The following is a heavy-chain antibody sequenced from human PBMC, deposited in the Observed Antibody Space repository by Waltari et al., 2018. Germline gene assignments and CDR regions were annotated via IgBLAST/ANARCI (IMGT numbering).Heavy chain of an antibody. V-gene: IGHV4-59*01. CDR1: GGSIISYS. J-gene: IGHJ2*01. CDR3: ARRGKVPATLGSYWYFDL. CDR2: IYYSGST. D-gene: IGHD2-2*01. Sequence: QVQLQESGPGLVKPSETLSLTCTVPGGSIISYSWSWIRQPPGKGLEWIGYIYYSGSTNYNPSLKSRVTISVDTSKNQFSLKLSSVTAADTAVYYCARRGKVPATLGSYWYFDLWGRGTLVTVSS.